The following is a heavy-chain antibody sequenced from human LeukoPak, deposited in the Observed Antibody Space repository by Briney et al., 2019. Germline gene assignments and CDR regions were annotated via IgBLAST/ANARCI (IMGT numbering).Heavy chain of an antibody. V-gene: IGHV4-34*01. CDR2: INHSGST. CDR3: ATYYYDSSGYYFDY. CDR1: GGSFSGYY. J-gene: IGHJ4*02. D-gene: IGHD3-22*01. Sequence: PSETLSLTCAVYGGSFSGYYRSWIRQPPGKGLEWIGEINHSGSTNYNPSLKSRVTISVDTSKNQFSLKLSSVTAADTAVYYCATYYYDSSGYYFDYWGQGTLVTVSS.